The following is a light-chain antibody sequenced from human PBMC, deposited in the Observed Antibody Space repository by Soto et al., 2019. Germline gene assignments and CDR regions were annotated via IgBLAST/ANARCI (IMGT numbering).Light chain of an antibody. V-gene: IGLV3-1*01. J-gene: IGLJ1*01. CDR2: QDT. Sequence: YALTQPPSVSVSPGQTASITCSGDKLGDKFASWYQQRPGQFPVLVIYQDTKRPSGIPERFSGSSSGNTATLTIRGTQAMDEADYYCQAWDSSIFYVFGTGTKVTVL. CDR3: QAWDSSIFYV. CDR1: KLGDKF.